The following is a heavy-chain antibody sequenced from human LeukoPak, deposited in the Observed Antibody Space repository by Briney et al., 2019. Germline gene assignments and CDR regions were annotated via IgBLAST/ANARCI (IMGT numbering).Heavy chain of an antibody. Sequence: SLKVSCKASGCTFSSYAISWVRQAPGQGLEWMGGIVPIFGTANYAQKLQGRVTMTTDTSTSTAYMELRSLRSDDTAVYYCARGGGHRYYYYYGMDVWGQGTTVTVSS. V-gene: IGHV1-69*05. CDR2: IVPIFGTA. CDR1: GCTFSSYA. CDR3: ARGGGHRYYYYYGMDV. J-gene: IGHJ6*02. D-gene: IGHD2-15*01.